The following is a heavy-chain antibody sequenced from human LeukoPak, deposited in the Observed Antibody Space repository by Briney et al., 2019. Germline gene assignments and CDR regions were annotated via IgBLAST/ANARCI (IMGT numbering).Heavy chain of an antibody. CDR1: GGSFSGYY. CDR3: ARSYDSSGYDFDY. CDR2: IYYSGST. V-gene: IGHV4-59*01. J-gene: IGHJ4*02. D-gene: IGHD3-22*01. Sequence: PSETLSLTCAVYGGSFSGYYWSWIRQPPGKGLEWIGYIYYSGSTNYNPSLKSRVTISVDTSKNQFSLKLSSVTAADTAVYYCARSYDSSGYDFDYWGQGTLVTVSS.